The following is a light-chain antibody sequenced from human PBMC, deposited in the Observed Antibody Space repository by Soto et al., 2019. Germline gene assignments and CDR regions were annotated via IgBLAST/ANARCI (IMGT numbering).Light chain of an antibody. J-gene: IGLJ2*01. CDR1: SGSIASNY. V-gene: IGLV6-57*03. Sequence: NFMLNQPPSVSGSPGKKVTISCTRSSGSIASNYVQWYQQRPGSAPTTVIYEDNQRPSGVPDRFSGSIDSSSNSASLTISELQTEDEAYDDCQSYDSSNRVVFGGGTKVTVL. CDR3: QSYDSSNRVV. CDR2: EDN.